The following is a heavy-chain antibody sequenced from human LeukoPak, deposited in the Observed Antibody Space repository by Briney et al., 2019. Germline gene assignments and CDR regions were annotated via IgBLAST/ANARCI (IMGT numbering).Heavy chain of an antibody. V-gene: IGHV1-18*01. D-gene: IGHD2-2*02. J-gene: IGHJ6*02. CDR3: ESSHDCSSTSCYMPWTYYYYGMDV. Sequence: ASVKVSCKASGYTFTSYGISWVRQAPGQGLEWMGWISAYNGNTNYAQKLQGRVTMTTDTSTSTAYMELRSLRSDDTAVYYCESSHDCSSTSCYMPWTYYYYGMDVWGQGTTVTVSS. CDR2: ISAYNGNT. CDR1: GYTFTSYG.